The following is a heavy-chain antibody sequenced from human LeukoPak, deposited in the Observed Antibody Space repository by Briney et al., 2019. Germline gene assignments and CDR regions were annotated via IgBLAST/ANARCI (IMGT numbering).Heavy chain of an antibody. V-gene: IGHV3-23*01. D-gene: IGHD3-22*01. CDR1: GFTFSSYA. Sequence: GGSLRLSCAASGFTFSSYAMSWVRQAPGKGLEWVSAISGSGGSTYYADSVKGRFTISRDNAKNSLYLQMNSLRAEGTAVYYCARIYYDSSGPNDPFDYWGQGTLVTVSS. CDR2: ISGSGGST. CDR3: ARIYYDSSGPNDPFDY. J-gene: IGHJ4*02.